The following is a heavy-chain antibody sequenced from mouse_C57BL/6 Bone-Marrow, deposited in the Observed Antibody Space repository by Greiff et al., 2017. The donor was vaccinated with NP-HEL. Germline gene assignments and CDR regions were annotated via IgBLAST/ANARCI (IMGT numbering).Heavy chain of an antibody. Sequence: QVQLKQSGAELVRPGTSVKVSCKASGYAFTNYLIEWVKQRPGQGLEWIGVINPGSGGTNYNEKFKGKATLTADKSSSTAYMQLSSLTSEDSAVYFCARSCSLYFDYWGQGTTLTVSS. CDR2: INPGSGGT. D-gene: IGHD6-1*01. V-gene: IGHV1-54*01. CDR3: ARSCSLYFDY. J-gene: IGHJ2*01. CDR1: GYAFTNYL.